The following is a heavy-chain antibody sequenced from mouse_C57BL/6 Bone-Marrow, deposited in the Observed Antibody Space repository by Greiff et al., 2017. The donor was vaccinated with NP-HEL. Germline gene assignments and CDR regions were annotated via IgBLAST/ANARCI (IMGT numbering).Heavy chain of an antibody. CDR3: AREGVWLRRSFAY. Sequence: EVHLVESGGGLVKPGGSLKLSCAASGFTFSSYTMSWVRQTPEKRLEWVATISGGGGNTYYPDSVKGRFTISRDNAKNTLYLQMSSLRSEDTALYYCAREGVWLRRSFAYWGQGTLVTVSA. V-gene: IGHV5-9*01. CDR2: ISGGGGNT. J-gene: IGHJ3*01. CDR1: GFTFSSYT. D-gene: IGHD2-2*01.